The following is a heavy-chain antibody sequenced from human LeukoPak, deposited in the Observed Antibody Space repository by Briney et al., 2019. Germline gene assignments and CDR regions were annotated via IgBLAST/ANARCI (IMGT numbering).Heavy chain of an antibody. Sequence: ASVKVSCKASGYTFTSYAMHWVRQAPGQRLEWMGWINAGNGNTKYSQKFQGRVTITRDTSASTAYMELSSLRSEDTAVYYCARDVKVRGVIIPFDYWGQGTLVTVS. J-gene: IGHJ4*02. CDR3: ARDVKVRGVIIPFDY. CDR2: INAGNGNT. V-gene: IGHV1-3*01. D-gene: IGHD3-10*01. CDR1: GYTFTSYA.